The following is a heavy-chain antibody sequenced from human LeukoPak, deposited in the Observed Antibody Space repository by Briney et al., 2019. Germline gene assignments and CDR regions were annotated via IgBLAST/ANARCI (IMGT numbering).Heavy chain of an antibody. D-gene: IGHD1-14*01. Sequence: GGSLRLSCTASGFTVSNNYMSWVRQAPGKGLEWASISYSDTNTNYADSVKGRFTISRDTSQNTLSLQMNSLRAEDTAVYYCVRKNRDFNAAFDIWGQGTVVTVSA. CDR1: GFTVSNNY. J-gene: IGHJ3*02. CDR2: SYSDTNT. CDR3: VRKNRDFNAAFDI. V-gene: IGHV3-53*01.